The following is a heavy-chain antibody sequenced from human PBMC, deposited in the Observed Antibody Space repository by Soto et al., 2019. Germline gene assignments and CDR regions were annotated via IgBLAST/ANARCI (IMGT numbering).Heavy chain of an antibody. D-gene: IGHD1-1*01. CDR3: ASRKYKDRGDDY. CDR2: IYSGGST. J-gene: IGHJ4*02. Sequence: EVQLVESGGGLIQPGGSLRLSCAASGFTVSSNYMSWVRQAPGKGLEWVSVIYSGGSTYYADSVKGRFTISRDNSKNTRYLQMNSLRAEDTAVYYCASRKYKDRGDDYWGQGTLVTVSS. V-gene: IGHV3-53*01. CDR1: GFTVSSNY.